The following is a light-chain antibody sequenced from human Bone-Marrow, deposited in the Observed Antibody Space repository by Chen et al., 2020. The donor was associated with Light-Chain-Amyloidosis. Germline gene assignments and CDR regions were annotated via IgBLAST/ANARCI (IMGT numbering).Light chain of an antibody. CDR1: SGSIATNY. CDR2: EDD. V-gene: IGLV6-57*01. Sequence: NFMLTQPHSVSESPGKTVIISCTRSSGSIATNYVQWYQQRPGSSPTTVIYEDDQRPSGVPDRFSGSIARSSNSVSLTISGLKTEDEADYYCQSYQGSSQGVFGGGTKLTVL. J-gene: IGLJ3*02. CDR3: QSYQGSSQGV.